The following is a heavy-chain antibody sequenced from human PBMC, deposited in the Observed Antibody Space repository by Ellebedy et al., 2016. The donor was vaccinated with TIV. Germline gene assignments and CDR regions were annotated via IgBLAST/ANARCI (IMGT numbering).Heavy chain of an antibody. V-gene: IGHV3-21*01. CDR2: ISSSRKYI. J-gene: IGHJ2*01. CDR1: GFLFSSYT. D-gene: IGHD3-22*01. Sequence: GGSLRLXXAASGFLFSSYTMHWVRQAPGKGLEWISSISSSRKYIFYAEGAKGRFTISRDNAKNSLYLQLSSLRAEDTAVYYCARGPYDSTGYYYENWFFDLWGRGTRVTVSS. CDR3: ARGPYDSTGYYYENWFFDL.